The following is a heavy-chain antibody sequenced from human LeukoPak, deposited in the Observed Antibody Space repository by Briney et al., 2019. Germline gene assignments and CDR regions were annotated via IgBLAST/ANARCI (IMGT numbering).Heavy chain of an antibody. CDR2: ISSSGSNI. V-gene: IGHV3-11*01. J-gene: IGHJ6*02. CDR3: ARAKVQAFNYYYGMDV. Sequence: GGSLRLSCAASGFTFSDYYMSWIRQAPGKGLEWVSYISSSGSNIYYADSVKGRFTISRDNAKNSLYLQMNSLRAEDTAVYYCARAKVQAFNYYYGMDVWGQGTTVTVSS. CDR1: GFTFSDYY. D-gene: IGHD3-10*01.